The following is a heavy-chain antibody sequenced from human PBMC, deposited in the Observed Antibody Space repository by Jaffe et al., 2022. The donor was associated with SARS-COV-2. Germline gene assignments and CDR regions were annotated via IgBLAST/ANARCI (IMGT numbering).Heavy chain of an antibody. V-gene: IGHV3-23*01. Sequence: EVQLLESGGGLVQPGGSLRLSCAASGFTFTNYAMSWVRQAPGKGLEWVSHISGGGGSTFYADSVKGRFTISRDNSKNTLYLQMNSLRAEDTAVYYCAKASSWYGGGLDYWGQGTLVTVSS. CDR1: GFTFTNYA. J-gene: IGHJ4*02. CDR2: ISGGGGST. D-gene: IGHD6-13*01. CDR3: AKASSWYGGGLDY.